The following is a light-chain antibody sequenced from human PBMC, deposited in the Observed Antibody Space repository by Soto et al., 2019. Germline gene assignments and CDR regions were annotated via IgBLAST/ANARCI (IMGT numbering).Light chain of an antibody. CDR2: GES. Sequence: EIVLRQSPGTLSLSPGERATLSCRASQSVSSSYLAGYQQKPGQAPRLLIYGESSRATRIPDRFSGSGSGTDFTLTSSRLEPEDFAVYYCQQYGSSPATFGGGTKVEIK. J-gene: IGKJ4*01. V-gene: IGKV3-20*01. CDR1: QSVSSSY. CDR3: QQYGSSPAT.